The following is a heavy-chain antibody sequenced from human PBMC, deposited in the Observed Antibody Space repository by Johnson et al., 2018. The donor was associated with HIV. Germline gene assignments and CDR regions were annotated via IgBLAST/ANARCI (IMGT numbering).Heavy chain of an antibody. V-gene: IGHV3-20*04. CDR2: INWNGGST. D-gene: IGHD6-19*01. Sequence: VQLVESGGGLVQPGRSLRLSCAASGFTFDDYGMTWVRQAPGKGLEWVSNINWNGGSTGYADSVKDRFTISRDNAKNSLYLQMNSLRVEDTAVYYCAKDLRQVAVNDVFDIWGQGTMVTVSS. CDR1: GFTFDDYG. J-gene: IGHJ3*02. CDR3: AKDLRQVAVNDVFDI.